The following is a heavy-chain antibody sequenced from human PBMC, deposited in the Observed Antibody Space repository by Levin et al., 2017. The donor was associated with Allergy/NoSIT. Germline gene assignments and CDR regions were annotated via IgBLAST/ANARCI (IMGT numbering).Heavy chain of an antibody. CDR3: AREMEQPRFYYYMDV. CDR2: ISSSGSTI. V-gene: IGHV3-11*01. CDR1: GFTFSDYY. Sequence: GESLKISCAASGFTFSDYYMSWIRQAPGKGLEWVSYISSSGSTIYYADSVKGRFTISRDNAKNSLYLQMNSLRAEDTAVYYCAREMEQPRFYYYMDVWGKGTTVTVSS. J-gene: IGHJ6*03. D-gene: IGHD6-13*01.